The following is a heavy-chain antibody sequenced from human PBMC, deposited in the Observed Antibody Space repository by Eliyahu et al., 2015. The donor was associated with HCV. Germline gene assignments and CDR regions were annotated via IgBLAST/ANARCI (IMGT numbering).Heavy chain of an antibody. CDR2: IYYSGST. D-gene: IGHD3-22*01. J-gene: IGHJ3*02. CDR1: GGXISSYY. CDR3: ARTKYYYDSSGYYGAFDI. V-gene: IGHV4-59*01. Sequence: QVQLQESGPGLVKPSETLSLTCTVSGGXISSYYWSWIRQPPGKGLEWIGYIYYSGSTNYNPSLKSRVTISVDTSKNQFSLKLSSVTAADTAVYYCARTKYYYDSSGYYGAFDIWGQGTMVTVSS.